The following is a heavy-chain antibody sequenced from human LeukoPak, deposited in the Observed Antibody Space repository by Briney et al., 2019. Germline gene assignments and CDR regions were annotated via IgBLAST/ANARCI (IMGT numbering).Heavy chain of an antibody. V-gene: IGHV3-74*01. CDR3: AKITTSGYYYPAGVDY. Sequence: GGSLRLSCAASGFTFSNYWVHWVRQAPGKGLVWVSRINPDGSTINYADSVKGRFTISRDNSKNTLYLQMNSLRAEDTAVYYCAKITTSGYYYPAGVDYWGPGTLVTVSS. D-gene: IGHD3-22*01. CDR2: INPDGSTI. J-gene: IGHJ4*02. CDR1: GFTFSNYW.